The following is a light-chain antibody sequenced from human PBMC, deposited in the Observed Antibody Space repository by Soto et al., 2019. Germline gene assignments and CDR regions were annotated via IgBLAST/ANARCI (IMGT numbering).Light chain of an antibody. CDR3: NSYTSSNTYV. CDR2: EVN. Sequence: QSALNQPPSVSGSPGQSVTISCTGTSSDVGSYNRVSWYQQPPGTAPKLMIYEVNNRPSGVPDRFSGSKSGNTASLTITGLQAEDEADYYCNSYTSSNTYVFGTGTKVTVL. CDR1: SSDVGSYNR. J-gene: IGLJ1*01. V-gene: IGLV2-18*02.